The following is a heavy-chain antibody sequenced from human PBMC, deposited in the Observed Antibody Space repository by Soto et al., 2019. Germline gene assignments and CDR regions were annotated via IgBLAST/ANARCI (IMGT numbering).Heavy chain of an antibody. D-gene: IGHD3-9*01. J-gene: IGHJ4*02. CDR3: AAYDILTGYTDY. V-gene: IGHV4-59*01. Sequence: SETLSLTCTVSGGSISSYYWSWIRQPPGKGLEWIGYIYYSGSTNYNPSLKSRVTISVDTSKNQFSLKLSSVTAADTAVYYCAAYDILTGYTDYWGQGTLVTVSS. CDR2: IYYSGST. CDR1: GGSISSYY.